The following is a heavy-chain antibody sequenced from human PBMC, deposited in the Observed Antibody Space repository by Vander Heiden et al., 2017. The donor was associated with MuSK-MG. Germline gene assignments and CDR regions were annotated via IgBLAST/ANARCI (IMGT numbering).Heavy chain of an antibody. CDR1: GFTFSSYE. D-gene: IGHD5-18*01. J-gene: IGHJ3*02. Sequence: EVQLVESGGGLVQPGGSLRLSCPASGFTFSSYEMNWVRQAPGKGLEWVSYISSSGSTIYYADSVKGRFTISRDNAKNSLYLQMNSLRAEDTAVYYCARVRHSLDAFDIWGQGTMVTVSS. V-gene: IGHV3-48*03. CDR2: ISSSGSTI. CDR3: ARVRHSLDAFDI.